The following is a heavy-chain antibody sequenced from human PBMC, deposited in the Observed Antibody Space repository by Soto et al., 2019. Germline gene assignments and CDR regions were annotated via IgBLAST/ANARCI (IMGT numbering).Heavy chain of an antibody. CDR3: ARDKHYYYDSSGYSNAFVI. CDR2: INPSGGST. D-gene: IGHD3-22*01. CDR1: GYTFTSYY. Sequence: ASVKVSCKASGYTFTSYYMHWVRQAPGQGLEWMGIINPSGGSTSYAQKFQGRVTMTRDTSTSTVYMELSSLRSEDTAVYYCARDKHYYYDSSGYSNAFVIWGQGTMVTVSS. V-gene: IGHV1-46*03. J-gene: IGHJ3*02.